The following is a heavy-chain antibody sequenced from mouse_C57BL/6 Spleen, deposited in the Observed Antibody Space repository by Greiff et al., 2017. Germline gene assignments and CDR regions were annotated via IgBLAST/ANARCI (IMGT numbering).Heavy chain of an antibody. Sequence: QVQLKQPGAELVKPGASVKVSCKASGYTFTSYWMHWVKQRPGQGLEWIGRIHPSDSDTNYNQKFKGKATLTVDKSSSTAYMQLSSLTSEDSAVYYCARGVVGGYYAMDYWGQGTSVTVSS. CDR1: GYTFTSYW. CDR2: IHPSDSDT. D-gene: IGHD1-1*01. J-gene: IGHJ4*01. V-gene: IGHV1-74*01. CDR3: ARGVVGGYYAMDY.